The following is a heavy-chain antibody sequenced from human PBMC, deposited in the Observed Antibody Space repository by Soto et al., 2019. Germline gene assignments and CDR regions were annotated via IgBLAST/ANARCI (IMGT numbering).Heavy chain of an antibody. V-gene: IGHV3-53*01. CDR2: IYSGGST. CDR3: ATRPLLPGAP. Sequence: EVQLVESGGLIQPGGSLRLSCAASGFTFSSNDMNWVRQAPGKGLEWVSLIYSGGSTYYADSVKGRFTISRDNSKNTLYLQMSSLRAEDTAVYYCATRPLLPGAPWGQGTMVTVSS. CDR1: GFTFSSND. J-gene: IGHJ3*01. D-gene: IGHD3-22*01.